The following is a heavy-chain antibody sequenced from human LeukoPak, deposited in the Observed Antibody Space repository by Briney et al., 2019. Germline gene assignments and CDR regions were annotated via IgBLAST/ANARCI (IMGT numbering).Heavy chain of an antibody. D-gene: IGHD3-10*01. V-gene: IGHV3-11*01. CDR3: AKESRYYYGSGSFSSQFDY. Sequence: PGGSLRLSCAASGFTFRDYFMSWIRQAPGKGLEWVAYTNTAGNTIYYADSMKGRFTSSRDNSKNTLYLQMNNLRAEDTAVYYCAKESRYYYGSGSFSSQFDYWGQGNLVTVSS. CDR1: GFTFRDYF. CDR2: TNTAGNTI. J-gene: IGHJ4*02.